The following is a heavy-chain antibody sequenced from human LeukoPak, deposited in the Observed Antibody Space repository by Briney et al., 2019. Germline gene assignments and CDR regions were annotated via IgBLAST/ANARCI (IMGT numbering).Heavy chain of an antibody. Sequence: PGGSLRLSCAASGFTFSSYSMNWVRQAPGKGLEWVSYISSSSSTIYYADSVKGRFTISRDNAKNSLYLQMNSLRAEGTAVYYCAIIVVVAYWGQGTLVTVSS. CDR2: ISSSSSTI. V-gene: IGHV3-48*01. CDR3: AIIVVVAY. CDR1: GFTFSSYS. D-gene: IGHD2-2*01. J-gene: IGHJ4*02.